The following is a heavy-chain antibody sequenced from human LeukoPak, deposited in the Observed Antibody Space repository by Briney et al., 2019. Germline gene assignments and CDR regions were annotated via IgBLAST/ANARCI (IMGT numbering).Heavy chain of an antibody. Sequence: GGSLRLSCAASGFTFSSYGMHWVRQAPGKGLEWVAVIWYDGSNKYYADSVKGRFTISRDNSKNTLYLQMNSLRAEDTAVYYCAKDPAAEYYFDYWGQGTLVTVSS. J-gene: IGHJ4*02. CDR3: AKDPAAEYYFDY. CDR1: GFTFSSYG. V-gene: IGHV3-30*02. CDR2: IWYDGSNK.